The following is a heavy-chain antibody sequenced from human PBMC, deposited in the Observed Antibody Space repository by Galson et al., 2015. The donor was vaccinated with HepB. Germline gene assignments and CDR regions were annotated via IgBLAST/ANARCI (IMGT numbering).Heavy chain of an antibody. CDR1: GYSFTSYW. CDR2: IYPGDSDT. J-gene: IGHJ1*01. CDR3: ARSYYYDSSGYYWYFQH. D-gene: IGHD3-22*01. Sequence: QSGAEVKKPGESLKISCKGSGYSFTSYWIGWVRQMPGKGLEWMGIIYPGDSDTRYSPSFQGQVTISADKSISTAYLQWSSLKAPDTAMYYCARSYYYDSSGYYWYFQHWGQGTLVTVSS. V-gene: IGHV5-51*03.